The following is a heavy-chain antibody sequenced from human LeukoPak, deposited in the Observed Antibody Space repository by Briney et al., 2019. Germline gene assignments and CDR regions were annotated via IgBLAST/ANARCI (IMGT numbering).Heavy chain of an antibody. V-gene: IGHV4-31*03. CDR1: GGSISSGGYC. Sequence: NPSQTLSLTCTVSGGSISSGGYCWSWIRQHPGKGLEWIGYIYYSGSTYYNPSLKSRVTISVDTSKNQFSLKLGSVTAADTAVYYCARGSIPVPAATPYFDYWGQGTLVTVSS. CDR2: IYYSGST. D-gene: IGHD2-2*01. J-gene: IGHJ4*02. CDR3: ARGSIPVPAATPYFDY.